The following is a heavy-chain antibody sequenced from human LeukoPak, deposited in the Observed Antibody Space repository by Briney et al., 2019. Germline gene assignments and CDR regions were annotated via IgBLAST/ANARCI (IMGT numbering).Heavy chain of an antibody. CDR3: ARRYGSGSSGTFDY. CDR1: GYSISSGYY. CDR2: IYHSGST. V-gene: IGHV4-38-2*02. Sequence: PSETLSLTCTVSGYSISSGYYWGWIRQPPGKGLEWIGSIYHSGSTYYNPSLKSRVTISVDTSKNQFSLKLSSVTAADTAVYYCARRYGSGSSGTFDYWGQGTLVTVSS. D-gene: IGHD3-10*01. J-gene: IGHJ4*02.